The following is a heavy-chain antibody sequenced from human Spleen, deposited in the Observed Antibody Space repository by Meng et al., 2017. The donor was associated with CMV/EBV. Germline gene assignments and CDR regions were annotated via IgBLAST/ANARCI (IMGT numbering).Heavy chain of an antibody. CDR2: VIPMTGTA. CDR1: GGTFSIYS. CDR3: ARDDYDGALHY. V-gene: IGHV1-69*08. J-gene: IGHJ4*02. Sequence: CTASGGTFSIYSVNWVRQAPGQGLEWMGRVIPMTGTADFAQKFQGRVTITADKSTGTAYMELSSLRSDDTAIYYCARDDYDGALHYWGQGTLVTVSS. D-gene: IGHD3-16*01.